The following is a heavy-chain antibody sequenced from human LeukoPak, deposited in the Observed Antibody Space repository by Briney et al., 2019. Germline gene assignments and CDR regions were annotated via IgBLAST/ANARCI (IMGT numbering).Heavy chain of an antibody. CDR2: ISSSGSTI. CDR3: ALERIYYDSSGYYAPAGYFDY. V-gene: IGHV3-48*03. J-gene: IGHJ4*02. D-gene: IGHD3-22*01. Sequence: GGSLRLSCAASGFTFSSYEMNWVRQAPGKGLAWVSYISSSGSTIYYADSVKGRFTISRDHAKNSRYLQMNSLRAEDTAVYYCALERIYYDSSGYYAPAGYFDYWGQGTLVTVPS. CDR1: GFTFSSYE.